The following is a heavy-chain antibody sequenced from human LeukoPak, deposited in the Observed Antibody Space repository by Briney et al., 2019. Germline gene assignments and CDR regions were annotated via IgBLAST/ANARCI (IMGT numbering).Heavy chain of an antibody. J-gene: IGHJ4*02. Sequence: SETLSLTCTVSAGAITRTSYFWGWIRQSPGKGLEWIGSIYYSGTTYYNPSLKSRVTISVDTSKNEFSLHPNSVTAAATAVYYCASLGPYSSTWYGDYWGQGIQVAVSS. CDR3: ASLGPYSSTWYGDY. CDR1: AGAITRTSYF. D-gene: IGHD6-13*01. V-gene: IGHV4-39*01. CDR2: IYYSGTT.